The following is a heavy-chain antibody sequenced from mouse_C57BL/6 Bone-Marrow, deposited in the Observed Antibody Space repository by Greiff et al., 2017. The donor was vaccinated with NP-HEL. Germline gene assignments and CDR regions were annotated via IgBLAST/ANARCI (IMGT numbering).Heavy chain of an antibody. CDR2: IDPSDSET. J-gene: IGHJ3*01. V-gene: IGHV1-52*01. Sequence: QVQLQQPGAELVRPGSSVKLSCKASGYTFTSYWMHWVKQRPIQGLEWIGNIDPSDSETHYNQKFKDKATLTVDKSSSTAYMQLSSLTSEDSAVYYCARGAAQATLFAYWGQGTLVTVSA. D-gene: IGHD3-2*02. CDR1: GYTFTSYW. CDR3: ARGAAQATLFAY.